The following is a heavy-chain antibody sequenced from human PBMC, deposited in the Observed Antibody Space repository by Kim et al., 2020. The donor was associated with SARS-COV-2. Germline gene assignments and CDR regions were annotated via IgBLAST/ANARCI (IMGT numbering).Heavy chain of an antibody. V-gene: IGHV3-23*01. CDR3: AKALSRGAFDI. D-gene: IGHD3-10*01. J-gene: IGHJ3*02. CDR2: T. Sequence: TYHADSRKGQFTISRDNSKNMLYLQMNSLRAEDTALYYCAKALSRGAFDIWGQGTMVTVSS.